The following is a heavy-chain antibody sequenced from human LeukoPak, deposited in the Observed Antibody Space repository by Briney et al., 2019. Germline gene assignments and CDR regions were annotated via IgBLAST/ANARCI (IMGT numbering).Heavy chain of an antibody. V-gene: IGHV4-39*01. J-gene: IGHJ4*02. CDR2: ISSSGKA. Sequence: SETLSLTCAVSGGSITTTDFDWAWIRQPPGQGFEWIATISSSGKAYYYPSLMSRVTISVDTSKNQFSLKLSSVTAADTAVYYCARVSDDEHGGNSGAIYFESWGQGTVVTVSS. D-gene: IGHD4-23*01. CDR1: GGSITTTDFD. CDR3: ARVSDDEHGGNSGAIYFES.